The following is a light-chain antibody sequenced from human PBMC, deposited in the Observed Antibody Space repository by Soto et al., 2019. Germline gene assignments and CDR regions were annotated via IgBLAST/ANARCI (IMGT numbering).Light chain of an antibody. CDR3: QQRGNWPQT. CDR1: QSISTY. CDR2: DSS. V-gene: IGKV1-39*01. Sequence: DIQLTQYQSSVCASLGNRVTISCRASQSISTYLNWYQHKPGEAPKLLVYDSSTLQTGVPARFSGSGSGTDFTLTICSLEPEDFALYYCQQRGNWPQTFAPGTKVDIK. J-gene: IGKJ3*01.